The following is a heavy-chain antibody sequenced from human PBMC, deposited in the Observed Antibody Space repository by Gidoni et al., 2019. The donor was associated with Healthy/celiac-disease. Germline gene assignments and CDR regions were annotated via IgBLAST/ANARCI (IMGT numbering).Heavy chain of an antibody. J-gene: IGHJ4*02. CDR1: GFTFSTAW. D-gene: IGHD6-13*01. V-gene: IGHV3-15*01. Sequence: EVQLVESGGGLVTPGGSLRLSCAASGFTFSTAWMSWVRQAPGKGLEWVGRIKSKTDGGTTDYAAPVKGRFTISRDDSKNKLYLQMNSLKTEDTAVNYCTTGKQQLAFDYWGQGTLVTVSS. CDR2: IKSKTDGGTT. CDR3: TTGKQQLAFDY.